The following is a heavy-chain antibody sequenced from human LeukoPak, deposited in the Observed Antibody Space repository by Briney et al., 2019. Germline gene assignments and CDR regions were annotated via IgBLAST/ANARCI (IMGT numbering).Heavy chain of an antibody. D-gene: IGHD3-10*01. Sequence: ASETVSCKVSGYRLTELSMHWERQATGKGLEWMGGFDREDGETMYAQKFQGRGTMTEDTSTDTAYMEVSSLRSEDTAVYYCATRRLLWFGELGRGMDVWGQGTTVTVSS. CDR3: ATRRLLWFGELGRGMDV. V-gene: IGHV1-24*01. CDR1: GYRLTELS. J-gene: IGHJ6*02. CDR2: FDREDGET.